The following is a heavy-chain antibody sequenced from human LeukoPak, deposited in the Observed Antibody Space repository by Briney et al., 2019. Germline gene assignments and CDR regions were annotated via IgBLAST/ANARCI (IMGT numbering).Heavy chain of an antibody. CDR3: AKDLASAVARWGWFDP. CDR2: ISGSGGST. V-gene: IGHV3-23*01. D-gene: IGHD6-19*01. J-gene: IGHJ5*02. CDR1: GFTFSSYA. Sequence: GVSLRLSCAASGFTFSSYAMSWVRQAPGKGLEWVSAISGSGGSTYYADSVKGRFTISRDNSKNTLYLQMNSLRAEDTAVYYCAKDLASAVARWGWFDPWGQGTLVTVSS.